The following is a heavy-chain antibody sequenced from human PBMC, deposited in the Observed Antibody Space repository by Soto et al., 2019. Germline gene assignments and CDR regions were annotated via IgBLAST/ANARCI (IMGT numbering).Heavy chain of an antibody. CDR2: ISTYNGNT. CDR1: GYTFTSYG. D-gene: IGHD3-9*01. J-gene: IGHJ3*02. Sequence: ASVKVSCKASGYTFTSYGISWVRQAPGQGLEWMGWISTYNGNTKYAQKLQGRVTMTTDTSTSTAYMELRSLRSDDTAVYYCATDGPFDILTGYYRPHYAFDIWGQGTMVTVSS. V-gene: IGHV1-18*01. CDR3: ATDGPFDILTGYYRPHYAFDI.